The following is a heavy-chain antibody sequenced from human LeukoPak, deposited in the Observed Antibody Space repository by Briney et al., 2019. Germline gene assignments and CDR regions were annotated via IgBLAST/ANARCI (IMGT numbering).Heavy chain of an antibody. CDR1: GFTFSTYA. J-gene: IGHJ6*02. D-gene: IGHD6-19*01. Sequence: GGSLRLSCVASGFTFSTYAMSWVRQAPGKGLEWVSYISSSSTTIYYADSVKGRFTISRDNAKNSLYLQMNSPRAEDTAVYYCATEGAAVAPYGMDVWGQGTTVTVSS. V-gene: IGHV3-48*04. CDR2: ISSSSTTI. CDR3: ATEGAAVAPYGMDV.